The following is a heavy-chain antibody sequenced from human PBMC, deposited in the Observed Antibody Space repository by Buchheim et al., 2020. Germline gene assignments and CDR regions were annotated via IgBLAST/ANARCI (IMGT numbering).Heavy chain of an antibody. D-gene: IGHD6-13*01. Sequence: EVQLLESGGGLIQPGGSLRLSCAASGFTFSNYAMSWVRQAPGKGLEWVSAISGGGGTTDYVHSVKGRFTISRDSSKNTLYLQMNSLRAEDTALYYCAKGGAEPAAGSFLDWFDPWGQGTL. CDR1: GFTFSNYA. CDR3: AKGGAEPAAGSFLDWFDP. CDR2: ISGGGGTT. J-gene: IGHJ5*02. V-gene: IGHV3-23*01.